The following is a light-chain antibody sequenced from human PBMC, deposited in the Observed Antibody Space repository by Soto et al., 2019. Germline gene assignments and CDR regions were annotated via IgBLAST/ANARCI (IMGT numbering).Light chain of an antibody. J-gene: IGKJ1*01. V-gene: IGKV3-11*01. CDR3: QQRSSWPVT. Sequence: EIVLTQSPVTLSLSPGERATLSCRASQSVSRYFAWYQQKPGQAPRLLIYDASNWATGVPARFSGSGSGPDSTLTISSLEPEDFAVYYCQQRSSWPVTFGQGTKVEI. CDR2: DAS. CDR1: QSVSRY.